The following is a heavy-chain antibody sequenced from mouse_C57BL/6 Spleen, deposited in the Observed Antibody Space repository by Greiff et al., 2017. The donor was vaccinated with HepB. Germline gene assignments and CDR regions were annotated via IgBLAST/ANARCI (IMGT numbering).Heavy chain of an antibody. D-gene: IGHD4-1*01. Sequence: EVMLVESGGDLVKPGGSLKLSCAASGFTFSSYGMSWVRQTPDKRLEWVATISSGGSYTYYPDSVKGRFTISRDNAKNNLYLQMSSLKSEDTAMYYCARRTGTYYFDYWGQGTTLTVSS. CDR1: GFTFSSYG. J-gene: IGHJ2*01. CDR3: ARRTGTYYFDY. CDR2: ISSGGSYT. V-gene: IGHV5-6*02.